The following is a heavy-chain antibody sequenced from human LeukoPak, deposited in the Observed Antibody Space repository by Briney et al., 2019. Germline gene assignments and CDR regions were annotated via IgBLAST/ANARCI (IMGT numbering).Heavy chain of an antibody. CDR2: INTNTGNP. CDR1: GYTFTNYA. V-gene: IGHV7-4-1*02. CDR3: ARDPNHYYDSSGYYGDY. D-gene: IGHD3-22*01. Sequence: ASVRVSCKASGYTFTNYAMNWVRQAPGQGLEWMGWINTNTGNPTYAQGFTGRFVFSLDTSVSTAYLQISSLKAEDTAVYYCARDPNHYYDSSGYYGDYWGQGTLVTVSS. J-gene: IGHJ4*02.